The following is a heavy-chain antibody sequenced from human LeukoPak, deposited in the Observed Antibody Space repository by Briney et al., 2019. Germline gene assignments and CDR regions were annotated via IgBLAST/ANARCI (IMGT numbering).Heavy chain of an antibody. V-gene: IGHV3-9*01. D-gene: IGHD2-2*01. CDR2: ISWNSGGI. CDR3: TKGVVPAAISGYFDY. J-gene: IGHJ4*02. Sequence: SLRLSCAASGCSFDDYAMHWVRQAPGKGLEWVSGISWNSGGIGYADSVKGRFTISRDNAKNSLYLQMNSLRAEDTALYYCTKGVVPAAISGYFDYWGQGTLVTVSS. CDR1: GCSFDDYA.